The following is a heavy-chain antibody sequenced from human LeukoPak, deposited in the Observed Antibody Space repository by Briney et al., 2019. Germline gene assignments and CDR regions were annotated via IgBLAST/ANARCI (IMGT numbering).Heavy chain of an antibody. J-gene: IGHJ4*02. D-gene: IGHD3-10*02. Sequence: GGSLSLSCVASRPTFSSDWMYWGRQAPGKGLVCVSRINSGGDIAYYADSVKGRFTISRYNAKNTLFLQMNSLTAEETAVYYCATGIAPECSVAIEYCGQGALVTVSS. CDR3: ATGIAPECSVAIEY. CDR2: INSGGDIA. V-gene: IGHV3-74*01. CDR1: RPTFSSDW.